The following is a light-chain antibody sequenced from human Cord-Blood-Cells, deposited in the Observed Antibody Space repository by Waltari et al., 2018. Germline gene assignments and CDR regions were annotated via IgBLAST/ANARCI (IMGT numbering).Light chain of an antibody. CDR1: SSDVGSYNL. CDR2: EGS. CDR3: CSYAGSSTWV. Sequence: QSALTQPASVSGSPGQSITISCTGTSSDVGSYNLVSWYQQHPGKAPKLRLYEGSKRPSGVSNPFSGSNSGNTASLTISGLQAEDEADYYCCSYAGSSTWVFGGGTKLTVL. J-gene: IGLJ3*02. V-gene: IGLV2-23*01.